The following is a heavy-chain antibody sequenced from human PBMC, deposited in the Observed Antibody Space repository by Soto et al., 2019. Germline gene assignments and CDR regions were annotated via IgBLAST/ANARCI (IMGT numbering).Heavy chain of an antibody. CDR1: GYSFTSYW. CDR3: ARHAEYCSGGSFFGPVANWFDP. CDR2: IYLGDSET. J-gene: IGHJ5*02. Sequence: GESRKISCKGSGYSFTSYWIGWARQMPGKGLEWMGIIYLGDSETRYSPSFQCQVTISADKSMSTAYPQWSSLKASDTAMYYCARHAEYCSGGSFFGPVANWFDPWGQGTMVTVSS. V-gene: IGHV5-51*01. D-gene: IGHD2-15*01.